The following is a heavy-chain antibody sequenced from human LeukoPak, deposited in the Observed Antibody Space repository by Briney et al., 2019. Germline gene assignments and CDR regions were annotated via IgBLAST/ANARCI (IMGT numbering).Heavy chain of an antibody. D-gene: IGHD2-15*01. V-gene: IGHV3-23*01. J-gene: IGHJ4*02. CDR1: GFTFSTYA. CDR2: ISGSDDGT. Sequence: GGSLRLSCAASGFTFSTYAMSWVRQIPGKGLEWVSAISGSDDGTYYADSVKGRFTISRDNSRNTLYLQMNTLRAEDTAVYFCAKSPVSSCRGSFCYPFDYWGQGNLVTVFS. CDR3: AKSPVSSCRGSFCYPFDY.